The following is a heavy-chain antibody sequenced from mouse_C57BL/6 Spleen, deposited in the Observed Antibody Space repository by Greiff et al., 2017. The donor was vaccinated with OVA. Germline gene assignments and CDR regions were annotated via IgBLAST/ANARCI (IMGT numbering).Heavy chain of an antibody. CDR1: GYSITSGYY. D-gene: IGHD1-1*01. J-gene: IGHJ4*01. V-gene: IGHV3-6*01. Sequence: EVKLLESGPGLVKPSQSLSLTCSVTGYSITSGYYWNWIRQFPGNKLEWMGYISYDGSNNYNPSLKNRISITRDTSKNQFFLKLNSVTTEDTATYYCARITTVPYAMDYWGQGTSVTVSS. CDR2: ISYDGSN. CDR3: ARITTVPYAMDY.